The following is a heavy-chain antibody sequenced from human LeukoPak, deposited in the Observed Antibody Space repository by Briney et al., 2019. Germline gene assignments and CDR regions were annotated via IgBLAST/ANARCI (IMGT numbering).Heavy chain of an antibody. D-gene: IGHD6-13*01. CDR3: ARQQLSQLYYFDY. CDR1: GGSISSDY. CDR2: IYYSGST. J-gene: IGHJ4*02. Sequence: SETLSLTCTVSGGSISSDYWSWIRQPPGKGLEWIGYIYYSGSTNYNPSLKSRVTISVDTSKNQFSLKLSSVTAADTAVYYCARQQLSQLYYFDYWGQGTLVTVSS. V-gene: IGHV4-59*01.